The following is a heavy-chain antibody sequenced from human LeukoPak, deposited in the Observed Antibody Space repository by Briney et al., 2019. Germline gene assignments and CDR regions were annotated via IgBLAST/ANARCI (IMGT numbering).Heavy chain of an antibody. J-gene: IGHJ4*02. Sequence: ASVKVSCKASAGTCISYAISWVRQAPGQGLEWMGRIIPILGIANYAQKFQGRVTITADKSTSTAYMELRSVRSEDTAVYYCARQYSSSWYYFDYWGQGTLVTVSS. CDR2: IIPILGIA. CDR3: ARQYSSSWYYFDY. CDR1: AGTCISYA. V-gene: IGHV1-69*04. D-gene: IGHD6-13*01.